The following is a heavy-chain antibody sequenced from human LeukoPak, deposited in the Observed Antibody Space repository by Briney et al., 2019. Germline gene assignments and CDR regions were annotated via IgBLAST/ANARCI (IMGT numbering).Heavy chain of an antibody. Sequence: GGSLRLSCAASGFTFSSYAMHWVRQAPGKGLEWAAVISYDGSNKYYADYVKGRVTISRDNSKNTLYLQMNSLRAEDTAVYYCARVEMATLSLDYWGQGTLVTVSS. CDR2: ISYDGSNK. V-gene: IGHV3-30*01. CDR1: GFTFSSYA. D-gene: IGHD5-24*01. CDR3: ARVEMATLSLDY. J-gene: IGHJ4*02.